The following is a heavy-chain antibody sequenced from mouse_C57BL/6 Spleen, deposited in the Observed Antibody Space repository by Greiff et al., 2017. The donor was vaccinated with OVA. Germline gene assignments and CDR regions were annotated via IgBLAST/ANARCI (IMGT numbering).Heavy chain of an antibody. D-gene: IGHD1-1*01. CDR1: GYAFSSSW. CDR3: ARAGYYDFDY. V-gene: IGHV1-82*01. J-gene: IGHJ2*01. Sequence: VKLQQSGPELVKPGASVKISCKASGYAFSSSWMNWVKQRPGKGLEWIGRIYPGDGDTNYNGKFKGKATLTADKSSSTAYMQLSSLTSEDSAVYFCARAGYYDFDYWGQGTTLTVSS. CDR2: IYPGDGDT.